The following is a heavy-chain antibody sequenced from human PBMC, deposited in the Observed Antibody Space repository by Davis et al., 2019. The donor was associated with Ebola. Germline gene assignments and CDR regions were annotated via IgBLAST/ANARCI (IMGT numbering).Heavy chain of an antibody. CDR3: ARDMYYYDSSGYYSFYFDY. CDR2: ISSSSSYI. D-gene: IGHD3-22*01. Sequence: GESLKISCSASGFTFSSYNMNWVRQAPGKGLEWVSSISSSSSYIYYADSVKGRFTISRDNAKNSLYLQMNSLRAEDTAVYYCARDMYYYDSSGYYSFYFDYWGQGTLVTVSS. V-gene: IGHV3-21*01. J-gene: IGHJ4*02. CDR1: GFTFSSYN.